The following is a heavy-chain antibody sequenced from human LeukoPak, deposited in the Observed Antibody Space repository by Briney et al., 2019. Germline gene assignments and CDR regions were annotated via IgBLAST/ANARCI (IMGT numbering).Heavy chain of an antibody. Sequence: PSETLSLTCGVSGGSFSNYYWSWLRQSPENGLEWLGEINHSGSTNYNPSLKSRVTFSVDTSKNQFSLKLSSVTAADTAVYYCARRPLKLEMATVFDYWGQGTLVTVSS. J-gene: IGHJ4*02. CDR3: ARRPLKLEMATVFDY. CDR2: INHSGST. V-gene: IGHV4-34*01. D-gene: IGHD5-24*01. CDR1: GGSFSNYY.